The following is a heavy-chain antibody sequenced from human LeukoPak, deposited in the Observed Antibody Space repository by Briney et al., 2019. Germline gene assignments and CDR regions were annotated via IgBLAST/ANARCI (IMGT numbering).Heavy chain of an antibody. CDR3: TRGGDPYFDY. V-gene: IGHV3-30*04. J-gene: IGHJ4*02. D-gene: IGHD3-10*01. CDR1: GFTFGYYG. Sequence: GGSLRLSCTGSGFTFGYYGLHWVRQAPGKGLEWVAGLSTDGRNKHYADSVKDRFTVSRDNSKNTLFLQMDSLRIEDMAVYYCTRGGDPYFDYWGQGTLVTVSS. CDR2: LSTDGRNK.